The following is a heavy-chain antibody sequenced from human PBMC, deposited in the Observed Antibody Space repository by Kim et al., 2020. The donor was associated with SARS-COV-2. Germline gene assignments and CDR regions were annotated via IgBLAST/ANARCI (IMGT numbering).Heavy chain of an antibody. Sequence: GGSLRLSCAASGFTFSSYAMSWVRQAPGKGLEWVSAISGSGGSTYYADSVKGRFTISRDNSKNTLYLQMNSLRAEDTAVYYCATTTPGGSSGWYGNFDYWGQGTLVTVSS. D-gene: IGHD6-19*01. J-gene: IGHJ4*02. CDR3: ATTTPGGSSGWYGNFDY. CDR2: ISGSGGST. CDR1: GFTFSSYA. V-gene: IGHV3-23*01.